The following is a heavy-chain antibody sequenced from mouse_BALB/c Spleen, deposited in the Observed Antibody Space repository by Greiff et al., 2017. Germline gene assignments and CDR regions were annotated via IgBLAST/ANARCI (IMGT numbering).Heavy chain of an antibody. V-gene: IGHV2-2*02. CDR3: ARNLDYYGNFYAMDY. CDR2: IWSGGST. Sequence: VQGVESGPGLVQPSQSLSITCTVSGFSLTSYGVHWVRQSPGKGLEWLGVIWSGGSTDYNAAFISRLSISKDNSKSQVFFKMNSLQANDTAIYYCARNLDYYGNFYAMDYWGQGTSVTVSS. J-gene: IGHJ4*01. D-gene: IGHD2-1*01. CDR1: GFSLTSYG.